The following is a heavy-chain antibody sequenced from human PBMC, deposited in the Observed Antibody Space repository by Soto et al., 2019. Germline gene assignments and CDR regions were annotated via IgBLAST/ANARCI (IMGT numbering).Heavy chain of an antibody. Sequence: QVQLVESGGGVVQPGRSLRLSCAASGFTFSSYGMHWVRQAPGKWLEWVALLSYDGSDKYYADSVKGRFTISRDNSKNTLYLQMNSLRVEDTAVYYCGARQYFSDYWGQGTLVTVSS. CDR1: GFTFSSYG. D-gene: IGHD6-6*01. V-gene: IGHV3-30*03. CDR2: LSYDGSDK. J-gene: IGHJ4*02. CDR3: GARQYFSDY.